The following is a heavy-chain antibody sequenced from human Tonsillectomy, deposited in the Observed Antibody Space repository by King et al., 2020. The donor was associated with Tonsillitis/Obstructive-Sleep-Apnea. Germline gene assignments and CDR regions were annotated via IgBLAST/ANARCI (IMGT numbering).Heavy chain of an antibody. Sequence: QLQESGPGLVKPSETLSLTCTVSGGSVSSDSYYWSWIRQPPGKGLEWIWYICYSGSTNHDPSLKSRVAISVDTSKNQFSLKLSSVTAAATAVCYCARLFQDVIGLYFDYWGQGTLVTVSS. CDR1: GGSVSSDSYY. D-gene: IGHD3/OR15-3a*01. J-gene: IGHJ4*02. CDR3: ARLFQDVIGLYFDY. CDR2: ICYSGST. V-gene: IGHV4-61*01.